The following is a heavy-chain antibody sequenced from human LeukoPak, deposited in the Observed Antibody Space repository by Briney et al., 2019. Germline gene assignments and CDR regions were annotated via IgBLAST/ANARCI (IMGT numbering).Heavy chain of an antibody. Sequence: SETLSLTCTVSGYSLSSGFYWGWIRQPPGKGLEWIGIFYHSGITYYNPSLKSRVTISVAKSKNLFSLNLSSVTAADTAVYYCARAVGYFDWLPLFDYWGQGTLVTVSS. V-gene: IGHV4-38-2*02. CDR2: FYHSGIT. J-gene: IGHJ4*02. CDR3: ARAVGYFDWLPLFDY. D-gene: IGHD3-9*01. CDR1: GYSLSSGFY.